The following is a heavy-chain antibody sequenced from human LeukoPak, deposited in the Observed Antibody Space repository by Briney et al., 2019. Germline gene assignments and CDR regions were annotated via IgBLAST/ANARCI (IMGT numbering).Heavy chain of an antibody. Sequence: SQTLSLTCTVSGGSISSGGYYWSWIRQHPGKGLEWIGYIYYSGSTYYNPSLKSRVTISVDTSKNQFSLKLSSVPAADTAVYYCAARGYSYGRTDYWGQGTLVTVSS. CDR1: GGSISSGGYY. CDR2: IYYSGST. V-gene: IGHV4-31*03. D-gene: IGHD5-18*01. J-gene: IGHJ4*02. CDR3: AARGYSYGRTDY.